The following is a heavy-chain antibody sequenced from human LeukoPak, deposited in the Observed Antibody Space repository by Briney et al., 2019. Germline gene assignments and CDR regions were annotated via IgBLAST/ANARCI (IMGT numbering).Heavy chain of an antibody. CDR3: ARPSSSYGSGSYYTRGDFDY. V-gene: IGHV1-8*01. CDR2: MNPNSGNT. D-gene: IGHD3-10*01. Sequence: GASVKVSCKASGYTFTSYDINWVRQATGQGLEWMGWMNPNSGNTGYAQKFQGRVTMTRNTSISTAYMELSSLRSEDTAVYYCARPSSSYGSGSYYTRGDFDYWGQGTLVTVSS. CDR1: GYTFTSYD. J-gene: IGHJ4*02.